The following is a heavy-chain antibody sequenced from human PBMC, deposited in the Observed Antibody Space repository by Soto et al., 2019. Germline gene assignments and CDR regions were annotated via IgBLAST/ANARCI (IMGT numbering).Heavy chain of an antibody. CDR2: ISAYNGNT. V-gene: IGHV1-18*04. Sequence: GASVKVSCKASGYTFTSYGISWVRQAPGQGLEWMGWISAYNGNTNYAQKLQGRVTMTTDTSTSTAYMELRSLRSDDTAVYYCARVEVVPAAALDYYFDYWGQGTLVTVSS. D-gene: IGHD2-2*01. CDR1: GYTFTSYG. J-gene: IGHJ4*02. CDR3: ARVEVVPAAALDYYFDY.